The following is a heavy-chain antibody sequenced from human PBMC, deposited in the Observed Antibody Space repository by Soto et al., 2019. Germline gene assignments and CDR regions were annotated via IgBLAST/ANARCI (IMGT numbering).Heavy chain of an antibody. CDR3: VRDQKYFRVNGNWFDS. CDR1: GYTSADFG. CDR2: VSGNNGAS. J-gene: IGHJ5*01. Sequence: SVKVSCKASGYTSADFGISWVRQAPGQGLEWMGWVSGNNGASNPAPKVQGRITVTLDTSTGVSYMALRSLRSDDTAIYYCVRDQKYFRVNGNWFDSWGQGTLVTVSS. V-gene: IGHV1-18*04. D-gene: IGHD2-2*01.